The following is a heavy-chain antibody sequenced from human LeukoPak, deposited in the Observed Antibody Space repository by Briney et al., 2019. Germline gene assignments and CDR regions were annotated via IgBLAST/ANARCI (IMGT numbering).Heavy chain of an antibody. Sequence: SETLSLTCTVSGGSISSSSYYWGWIRQPPGKGLEWIGSIYYSGSTYYNSSLKSRVTISVDTSKNQFSLKLSSVTAADTAVYYCARAKGPRSYDSSGYYYASYFQHWGQGTLVTVSS. J-gene: IGHJ1*01. D-gene: IGHD3-22*01. CDR1: GGSISSSSYY. CDR2: IYYSGST. CDR3: ARAKGPRSYDSSGYYYASYFQH. V-gene: IGHV4-39*07.